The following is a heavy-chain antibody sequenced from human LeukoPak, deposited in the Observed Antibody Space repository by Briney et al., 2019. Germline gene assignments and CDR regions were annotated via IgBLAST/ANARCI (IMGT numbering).Heavy chain of an antibody. CDR1: GGSFSGYD. D-gene: IGHD3-9*01. Sequence: PSETLSLTCAVYGGSFSGYDWSWIRQPPGKGLEWIGEINDSGSTNYNPSLKSRGTISLDTSKNLFSQKLTSVTAADPAVSYCASPSNYDSRRTWFARWGQGTLVTASS. V-gene: IGHV4-34*01. CDR3: ASPSNYDSRRTWFAR. CDR2: INDSGST. J-gene: IGHJ5*02.